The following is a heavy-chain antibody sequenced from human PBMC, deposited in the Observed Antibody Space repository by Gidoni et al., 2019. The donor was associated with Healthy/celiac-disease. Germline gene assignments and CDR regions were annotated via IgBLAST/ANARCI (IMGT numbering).Heavy chain of an antibody. J-gene: IGHJ4*02. V-gene: IGHV3-30-3*01. Sequence: QVQLVASGGGVVQPGRSLRLSCAASGFTFSRYAMHWVRQAPGKGREWVAVISYDGSNKYYADSVKGRFTISRDNSKNTLYLQMNSLRAEDTAVYYCARDRSGGGMITFGGVIAPFFDYWGQGTLVTVSS. CDR3: ARDRSGGGMITFGGVIAPFFDY. CDR2: ISYDGSNK. D-gene: IGHD3-16*02. CDR1: GFTFSRYA.